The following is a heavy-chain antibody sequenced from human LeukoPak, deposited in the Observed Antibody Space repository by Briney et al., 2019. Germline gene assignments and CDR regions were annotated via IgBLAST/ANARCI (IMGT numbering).Heavy chain of an antibody. V-gene: IGHV1-46*03. D-gene: IGHD2-21*01. CDR1: GYTFTSYY. CDR2: INPSGGST. Sequence: ASVKVSCKASGYTFTSYYMHWVRQAPGQGLEWMGIINPSGGSTSYAQKLQGRVTMTRDTSTSTVYMELSSLRSEDTAVYYCARSAYCGGDCYSNYYYYYYMDVWGKGTTVTVSS. CDR3: ARSAYCGGDCYSNYYYYYYMDV. J-gene: IGHJ6*03.